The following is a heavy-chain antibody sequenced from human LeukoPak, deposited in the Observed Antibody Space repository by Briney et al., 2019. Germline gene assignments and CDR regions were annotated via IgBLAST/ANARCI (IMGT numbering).Heavy chain of an antibody. Sequence: PSETLSLTCTVSGGSISGYYWTWIRQPPGKGLDWVANIYNSGTSNYNPSLRSRLTISVDTSENQVSLRLTSVTAADTAIYYCARHFGSTQDYFDFWGQGILVTVSS. CDR3: ARHFGSTQDYFDF. D-gene: IGHD3-16*01. J-gene: IGHJ4*02. CDR2: IYNSGTS. V-gene: IGHV4-59*08. CDR1: GGSISGYY.